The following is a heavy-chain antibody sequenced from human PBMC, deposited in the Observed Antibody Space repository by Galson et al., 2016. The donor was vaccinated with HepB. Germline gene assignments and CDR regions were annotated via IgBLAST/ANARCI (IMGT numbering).Heavy chain of an antibody. CDR1: GIPFSNYG. CDR3: VKLPVDLDHY. Sequence: SLRLSCAASGIPFSNYGMNWVRQAPGKGLEWVAIISYDGSDIYYSDSVKGRFTISRDNAKNTLYLQMNSLRPEDTAIYYCVKLPVDLDHYWGQGTLVSVSS. CDR2: ISYDGSDI. V-gene: IGHV3-30*18. J-gene: IGHJ1*01.